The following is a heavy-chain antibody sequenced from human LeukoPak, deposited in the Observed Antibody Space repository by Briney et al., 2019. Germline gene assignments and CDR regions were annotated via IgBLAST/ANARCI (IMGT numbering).Heavy chain of an antibody. CDR1: GGSISSSSYY. D-gene: IGHD6-13*01. CDR3: ARSRIAAAGGWFDP. Sequence: SETLSLTCTVSGGSISSSSYYWGWIRQPPGKGLEWIGSIYYSGSTYYNPSLKSRVTISVDTSKNQFSLKLSSVTAADTAVYYCARSRIAAAGGWFDPWGQGTLVTVSS. V-gene: IGHV4-39*07. CDR2: IYYSGST. J-gene: IGHJ5*02.